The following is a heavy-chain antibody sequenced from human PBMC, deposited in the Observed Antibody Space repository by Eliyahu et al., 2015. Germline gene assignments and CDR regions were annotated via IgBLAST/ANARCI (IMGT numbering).Heavy chain of an antibody. J-gene: IGHJ4*02. CDR1: GFXFXRHS. CDR2: VSYDGNHK. D-gene: IGHD5-18*01. CDR3: VRGAYSYGYRTFDY. Sequence: QVQLVESGGGVVQPGGSLRLXCAXSGFXFXRHSMHXXRPVPGKGLEWVALVSYDGNHKYYGDSVKGRFTISRDTSNNTLFLQMTSLTPEDTAIYFCVRGAYSYGYRTFDYWGQGTLVSVSS. V-gene: IGHV3-30*16.